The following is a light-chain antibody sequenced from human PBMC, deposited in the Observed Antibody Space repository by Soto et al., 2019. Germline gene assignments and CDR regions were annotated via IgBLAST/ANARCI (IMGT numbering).Light chain of an antibody. CDR1: QSISSW. CDR3: QQSYSSLT. V-gene: IGKV1-5*01. J-gene: IGKJ5*01. Sequence: DIQMTQSPSTLSASVGDRVTITCRASQSISSWLAWYQQKPGKAPKLLIYDASSLESGVPSRFSGSGSGTEFSLTISSLQPDDFATFYCQQSYSSLTFGQGTRLEIK. CDR2: DAS.